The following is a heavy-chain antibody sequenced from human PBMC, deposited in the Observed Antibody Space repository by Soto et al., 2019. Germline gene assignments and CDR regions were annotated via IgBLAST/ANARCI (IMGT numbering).Heavy chain of an antibody. J-gene: IGHJ4*02. CDR2: IKQDGSEK. CDR3: ARDNRWELLPFDY. D-gene: IGHD1-26*01. CDR1: GFTFSSYW. V-gene: IGHV3-7*05. Sequence: GGSLRLSCAASGFTFSSYWMSWVRQAPGKGLEWVANIKQDGSEKYYVDSVKGRFTISRDNAKNSLYLQMNSLRAEDTAVYYCARDNRWELLPFDYWGQGTLVTVSS.